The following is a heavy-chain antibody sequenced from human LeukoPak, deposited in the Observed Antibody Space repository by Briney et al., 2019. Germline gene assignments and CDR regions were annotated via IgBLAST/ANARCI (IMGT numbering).Heavy chain of an antibody. CDR3: AKERSLNGGYTDGYFDH. CDR2: ISDSGSNT. J-gene: IGHJ4*02. Sequence: QPGVSLRLSCIASGFTFNNYAMSWVRQTPGKGLKWVSVISDSGSNTYYADSVKGRFTISRDNSKTTLYLQLSSLRDEDTALYHCAKERSLNGGYTDGYFDHWGQGTLVTVSS. D-gene: IGHD5-18*01. CDR1: GFTFNNYA. V-gene: IGHV3-23*01.